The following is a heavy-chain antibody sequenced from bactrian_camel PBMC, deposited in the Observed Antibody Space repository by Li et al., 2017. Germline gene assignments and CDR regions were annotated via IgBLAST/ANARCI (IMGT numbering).Heavy chain of an antibody. D-gene: IGHD3*01. Sequence: VQLVESGGGEVQPGGSLRLSCLASGFTFDEYYMSWVRETPEKGLEWIASIYADGSETFHRPSVRGRFTISLDYAERTVDLQMSRLKSEDSAVYYCAADGQWVSYPLIRHEYKNWGQGTQVTVS. J-gene: IGHJ4*01. CDR2: IYADGSET. V-gene: IGHV3-2*01. CDR3: AADGQWVSYPLIRHEYKN. CDR1: GFTFDEYY.